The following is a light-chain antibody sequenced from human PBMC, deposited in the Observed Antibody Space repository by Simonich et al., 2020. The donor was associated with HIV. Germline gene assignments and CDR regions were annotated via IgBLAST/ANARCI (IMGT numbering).Light chain of an antibody. Sequence: QSALTQHASVSGSPGQSITISCTGTSSDVGGYNYVTWYQQHPGKAPKLMIYAVSNRPSGVSNRFSGSKSGNTASLTISGLQAEDEADYYCSSYTSSSTWVFGGGTKLTVL. CDR3: SSYTSSSTWV. V-gene: IGLV2-14*03. CDR1: SSDVGGYNY. CDR2: AVS. J-gene: IGLJ3*02.